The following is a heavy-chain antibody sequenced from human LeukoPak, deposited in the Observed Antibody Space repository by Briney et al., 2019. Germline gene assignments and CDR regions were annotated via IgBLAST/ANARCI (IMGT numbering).Heavy chain of an antibody. D-gene: IGHD6-13*01. CDR2: ISSSSSYI. CDR3: ARDLQQLAL. CDR1: GFTFSSYT. V-gene: IGHV3-21*01. J-gene: IGHJ4*02. Sequence: GGSLRLSCAASGFTFSSYTMNWVRQAPGKGLEWDSSISSSSSYIYHADSVKGRFTVSRDNAKNSLYLQMNSLRAEDTGVYYCARDLQQLALWGQGTLVTVSS.